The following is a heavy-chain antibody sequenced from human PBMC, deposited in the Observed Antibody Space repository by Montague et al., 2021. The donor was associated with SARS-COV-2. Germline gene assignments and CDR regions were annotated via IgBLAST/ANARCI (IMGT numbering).Heavy chain of an antibody. D-gene: IGHD3-9*01. CDR1: GGSISSYY. Sequence: SETLSLTCTVSGGSISSYYWSWIRQPPGKGLEWIGNIYYSGSTNYNPSLKSRVPISVDTSKNQFSLKLSPVTAADTAVYYCARLGFQSFVWLVLVNGHFDYWGQGTLVTVSS. CDR3: ARLGFQSFVWLVLVNGHFDY. V-gene: IGHV4-59*08. CDR2: IYYSGST. J-gene: IGHJ4*02.